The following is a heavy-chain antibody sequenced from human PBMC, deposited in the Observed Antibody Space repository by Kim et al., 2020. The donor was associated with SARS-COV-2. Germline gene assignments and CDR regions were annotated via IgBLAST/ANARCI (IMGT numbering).Heavy chain of an antibody. CDR1: GFTVSSNY. D-gene: IGHD2-15*01. CDR2: IYSGGST. J-gene: IGHJ6*02. Sequence: GGSLRLSCAASGFTVSSNYMSWVRQAPGKGLEWVSVIYSGGSTYYADSVKGRFTISRDNSKNTLYLQMNSLRAEDTAVYYCARDPHCSGGSCHPWAITPGYGMDVWGQGTTVTVSS. V-gene: IGHV3-66*01. CDR3: ARDPHCSGGSCHPWAITPGYGMDV.